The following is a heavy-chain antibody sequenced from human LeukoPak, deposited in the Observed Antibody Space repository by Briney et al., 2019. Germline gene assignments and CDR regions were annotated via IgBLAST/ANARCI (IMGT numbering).Heavy chain of an antibody. J-gene: IGHJ6*03. Sequence: PSQTLSLTCTVSGGPISSGGYYWSWIRQPPGKGLEWIGYIYHSGSTYYNPSLKSRVTISVDRSKNQFSLKLSSVTAADTAVYYCTRLKAASYYYYMDVWGKGTTVTVSS. CDR3: TRLKAASYYYYMDV. D-gene: IGHD6-13*01. CDR2: IYHSGST. CDR1: GGPISSGGYY. V-gene: IGHV4-30-2*01.